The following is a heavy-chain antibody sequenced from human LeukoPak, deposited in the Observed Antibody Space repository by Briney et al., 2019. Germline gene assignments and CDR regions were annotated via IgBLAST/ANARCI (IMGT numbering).Heavy chain of an antibody. V-gene: IGHV3-23*01. CDR1: GFRFSDFT. J-gene: IGHJ5*02. CDR2: IGGRGGST. CDR3: GKKGGA. Sequence: PGGSLRLSCAASGFRFSDFTMTWVRQAPGKGPEWVSAIGGRGGSTYYADSLGGRFIISRDNSKDMGYLQMNSRKVEDTATYYCGKKGGAWGQGTKVTVSS. D-gene: IGHD3-16*01.